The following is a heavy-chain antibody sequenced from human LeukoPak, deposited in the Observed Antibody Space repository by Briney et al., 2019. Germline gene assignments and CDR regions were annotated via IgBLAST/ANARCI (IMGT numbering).Heavy chain of an antibody. D-gene: IGHD3-22*01. Sequence: SETLSLTCTVSGGSISSHYWSWIRQPPGKGLEWIGEINHSGSTNYNPSLKSRVTISVDTSKNQFSLKLSSVTAADTAVYYCARGFRLGRALKPYYYDSSGYYQNPYYFDYWGQGTLVTVSS. J-gene: IGHJ4*02. CDR3: ARGFRLGRALKPYYYDSSGYYQNPYYFDY. CDR1: GGSISSHY. CDR2: INHSGST. V-gene: IGHV4-34*01.